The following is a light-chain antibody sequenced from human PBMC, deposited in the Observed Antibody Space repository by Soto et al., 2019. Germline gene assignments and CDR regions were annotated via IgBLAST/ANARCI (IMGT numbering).Light chain of an antibody. CDR2: GVS. J-gene: IGLJ2*01. V-gene: IGLV2-14*01. Sequence: QSALTQPASVSGSPGQSITISCTGTSSDIGGYNYVSWYQQYPGKAPKLMIFGVSDRPSGVSNRFSGSKSGTTASLTISGLQAEDEADYYCSSYKNSSTVVVFGGGTKLTVL. CDR3: SSYKNSSTVVV. CDR1: SSDIGGYNY.